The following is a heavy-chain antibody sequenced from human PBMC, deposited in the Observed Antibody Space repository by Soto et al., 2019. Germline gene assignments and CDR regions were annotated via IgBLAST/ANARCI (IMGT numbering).Heavy chain of an antibody. CDR3: TSDTFGLRDT. J-gene: IGHJ5*02. CDR1: GFPFSHYW. V-gene: IGHV3-74*01. D-gene: IGHD3-16*01. CDR2: INPAGTIT. Sequence: MQMVESGGGSVQPGGSLRLSCAASGFPFSHYWMHWVRQTPGKGLVWVSRINPAGTITNYADSVEGRFTISRDNADSALFLQMNILSAEDTAIYYCTSDTFGLRDTWGQGTLVTVSS.